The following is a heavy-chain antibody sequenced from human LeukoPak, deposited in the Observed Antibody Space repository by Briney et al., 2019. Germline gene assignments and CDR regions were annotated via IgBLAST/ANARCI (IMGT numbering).Heavy chain of an antibody. J-gene: IGHJ4*02. Sequence: GGSLRLSCAASGFTLSDYHMNWVRQAPGKGLEWLSSITTISHYIYYAGAVRGRFTISRDNAKNSLYLQMNSLRAEDTAVYYCARDSFYYYGSGSYYNAVDYWGQGTLVTVSS. CDR1: GFTLSDYH. V-gene: IGHV3-21*01. CDR2: ITTISHYI. CDR3: ARDSFYYYGSGSYYNAVDY. D-gene: IGHD3-10*01.